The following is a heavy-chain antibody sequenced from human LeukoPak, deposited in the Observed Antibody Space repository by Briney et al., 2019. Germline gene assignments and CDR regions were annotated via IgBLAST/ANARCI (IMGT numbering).Heavy chain of an antibody. CDR2: ISGSSSTI. D-gene: IGHD4-17*01. V-gene: IGHV3-48*03. J-gene: IGHJ4*02. CDR3: ARDDYGAYGF. Sequence: GGSLRLSCAASGFTFSSYEMNWVRQAPGKGLEWVSYISGSSSTIYYADSVKGRFTISRDNAKNSLYLQMNSLRAEDTAVYYCARDDYGAYGFWGQGTLVTVSS. CDR1: GFTFSSYE.